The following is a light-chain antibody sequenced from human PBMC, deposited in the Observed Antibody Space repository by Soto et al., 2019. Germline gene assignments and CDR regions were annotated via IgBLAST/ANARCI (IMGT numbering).Light chain of an antibody. CDR3: QKYGSSPYT. CDR1: QRVTSKY. J-gene: IGKJ2*01. CDR2: GAS. Sequence: GWTQSPCTLSFSPGERATLSCRASQRVTSKYLAWDHQKPGQAPSLLIYGASNRATGIPDRFSGSGSGTDFTLTISRLEPEDFAVYYCQKYGSSPYTFGQGTQLEIK. V-gene: IGKV3-20*01.